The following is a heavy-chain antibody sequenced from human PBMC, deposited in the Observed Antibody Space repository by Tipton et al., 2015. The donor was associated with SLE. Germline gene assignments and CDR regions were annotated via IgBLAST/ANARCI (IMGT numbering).Heavy chain of an antibody. CDR3: ARDQVGVGDLDY. J-gene: IGHJ4*02. CDR2: IHHSGSS. D-gene: IGHD2-15*01. V-gene: IGHV4-61*01. CDR1: GDSVSTISAT. Sequence: GLVKPSQTLSLTCAISGDSVSTISATWSWIRQPPGKGLEWIGYIHHSGSSNYNPSPQSRVTISRDPSKNQFYLKLSSATAADTAVYYCARDQVGVGDLDYWGQGTRVLVSP.